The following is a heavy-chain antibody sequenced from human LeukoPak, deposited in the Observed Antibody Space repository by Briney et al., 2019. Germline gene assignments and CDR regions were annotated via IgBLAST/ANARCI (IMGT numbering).Heavy chain of an antibody. J-gene: IGHJ5*02. Sequence: SETLSLTCTVSGGSISSYYWSWIRQPAGKGLEWIGRIYTSGSTNYNPSLKSRVTMSVDTSKNQFSLKLSSVTAADTAVYYCARDVRPYSSGWDWFDPWGQGTLVTVSS. V-gene: IGHV4-4*07. CDR1: GGSISSYY. CDR3: ARDVRPYSSGWDWFDP. D-gene: IGHD6-19*01. CDR2: IYTSGST.